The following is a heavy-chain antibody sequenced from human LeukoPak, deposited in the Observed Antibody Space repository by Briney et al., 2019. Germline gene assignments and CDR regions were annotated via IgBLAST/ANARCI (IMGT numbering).Heavy chain of an antibody. CDR2: ISYDGSNK. CDR3: AKDLGGLITPFDY. Sequence: GGSLRLSCAASGFIFSNYVFHWVRQAPGKGLEWVAVISYDGSNKYYADSVKGRFTISRDNSKNTLYLQMNSLRAEDTAVYYCAKDLGGLITPFDYWGQGTLVTVSS. CDR1: GFIFSNYV. V-gene: IGHV3-30*18. J-gene: IGHJ4*02. D-gene: IGHD2-15*01.